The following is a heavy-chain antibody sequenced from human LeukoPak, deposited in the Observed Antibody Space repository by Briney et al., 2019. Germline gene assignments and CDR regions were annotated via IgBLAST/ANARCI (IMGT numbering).Heavy chain of an antibody. Sequence: ASVKVSCKASGGTFSSYATSWVRQAPGQGLEWMGIINPSGGSTSYAQKFQGRVTMTRDTSTSTVYMELSSLRSEDTAVYYCARGAEFSGWHYIDYWGQGTLVTVSS. CDR2: INPSGGST. V-gene: IGHV1-46*01. CDR1: GGTFSSYA. J-gene: IGHJ4*02. D-gene: IGHD6-19*01. CDR3: ARGAEFSGWHYIDY.